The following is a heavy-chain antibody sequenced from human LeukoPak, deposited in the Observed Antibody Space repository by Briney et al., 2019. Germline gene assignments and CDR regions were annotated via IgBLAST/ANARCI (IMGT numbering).Heavy chain of an antibody. D-gene: IGHD5-18*01. CDR2: ISTYNGNT. CDR1: GYTFNSYD. Sequence: ASVKVSCKASGYTFNSYDISWVRQAPGQGLEWMAWISTYNGNTNYALKVQGRATMSTDTSTSTAYMELRSLRSDDTAVYYCASTGYSYGYGDFDYWGQGTLVTVSS. CDR3: ASTGYSYGYGDFDY. J-gene: IGHJ4*02. V-gene: IGHV1-18*01.